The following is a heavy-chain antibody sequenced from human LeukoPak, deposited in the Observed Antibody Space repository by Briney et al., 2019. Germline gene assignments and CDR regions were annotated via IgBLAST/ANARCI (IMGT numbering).Heavy chain of an antibody. CDR1: EFSVSSYW. J-gene: IGHJ3*02. CDR3: ARQSAYSTLDAFDI. CDR2: ISYDGSGK. D-gene: IGHD5-18*01. V-gene: IGHV3-7*01. Sequence: GGSLRLSCAASEFSVSSYWMTWVRQAPGKGLEWVASISYDGSGKYYVDSAKGRFTVSRDNAKNSLYLQMNSLRADDTAVYFCARQSAYSTLDAFDIWGQGTMVTVSS.